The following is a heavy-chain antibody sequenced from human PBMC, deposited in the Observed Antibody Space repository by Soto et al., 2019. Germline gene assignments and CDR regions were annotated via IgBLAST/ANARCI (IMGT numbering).Heavy chain of an antibody. Sequence: QVQLQGPGPGLWKPSQPLSLTCIFSVGSISSGGSSGSGTPHNPGKGREGFGYIYYSGSTYYNPSLKSRVTISVDTSKNQFSLKLSSVTAADTAVYYCASSGLLWFGRDYYYGMDVWGQGTTVTVSS. V-gene: IGHV4-31*03. CDR1: VGSISSGGSS. J-gene: IGHJ6*02. CDR2: IYYSGST. CDR3: ASSGLLWFGRDYYYGMDV. D-gene: IGHD3-10*01.